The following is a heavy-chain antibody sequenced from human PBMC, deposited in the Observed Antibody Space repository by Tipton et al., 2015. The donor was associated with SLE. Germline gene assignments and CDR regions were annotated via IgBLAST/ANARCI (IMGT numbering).Heavy chain of an antibody. CDR3: ARDLGSSGYYYDAFDI. V-gene: IGHV4-61*02. CDR1: GGSISSGSYY. D-gene: IGHD3-22*01. J-gene: IGHJ3*02. Sequence: TLSLTCTVSGGSISSGSYYWSWIRQPAGKGLEWIGRIYTSGSTNYNPSLKSRVTISVDTSKNQFSLKLSSVTAADTAVYYCARDLGSSGYYYDAFDIWGQGTMVTVSS. CDR2: IYTSGST.